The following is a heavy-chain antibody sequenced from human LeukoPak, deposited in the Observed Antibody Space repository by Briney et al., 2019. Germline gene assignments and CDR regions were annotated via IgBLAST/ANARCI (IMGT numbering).Heavy chain of an antibody. CDR3: ARSYSSSWQPNRKYNWFDP. J-gene: IGHJ5*02. V-gene: IGHV1-69*01. Sequence: SVKVSCKASGGTFSSYSISWVRQAPGQGLEWMGGIIPIFGTANYAQKFQGRVTITADESTSTAYMELSSLRSEDTAVYYCARSYSSSWQPNRKYNWFDPWGQGTLVTVSS. D-gene: IGHD6-13*01. CDR1: GGTFSSYS. CDR2: IIPIFGTA.